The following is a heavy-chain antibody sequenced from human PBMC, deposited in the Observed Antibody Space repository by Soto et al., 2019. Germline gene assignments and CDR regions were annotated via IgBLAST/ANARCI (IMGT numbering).Heavy chain of an antibody. CDR2: IYLSDSDT. Sequence: PGESLKISCKGSGYSFTSYWIAWVRHMPGKGLEWMGIIYLSDSDTRYSPSFQGRVTISADKSISTAYLQWSSLKASDTAMYYCARYSSGWPYYFDYWGQGTLVTVSS. V-gene: IGHV5-51*01. CDR3: ARYSSGWPYYFDY. D-gene: IGHD6-19*01. J-gene: IGHJ4*02. CDR1: GYSFTSYW.